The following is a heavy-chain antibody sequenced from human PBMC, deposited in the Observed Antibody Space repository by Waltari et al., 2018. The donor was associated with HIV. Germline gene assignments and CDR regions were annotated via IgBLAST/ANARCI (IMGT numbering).Heavy chain of an antibody. CDR1: DQSFTGYY. Sequence: QVRLQERGAGVMKPSETLSLRCALYDQSFTGYYWTWIRQSPGRGLQWIGEINHAGATNYNPSLRSRLIFSIDTSKKQFYMKLTSVTVADTATYFCARGYAAAAPYFGLDVWGQGTTVTVSS. CDR2: INHAGAT. CDR3: ARGYAAAAPYFGLDV. D-gene: IGHD6-13*01. J-gene: IGHJ6*02. V-gene: IGHV4-34*01.